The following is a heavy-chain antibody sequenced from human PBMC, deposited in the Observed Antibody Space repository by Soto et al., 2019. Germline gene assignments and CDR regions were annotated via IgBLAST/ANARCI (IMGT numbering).Heavy chain of an antibody. D-gene: IGHD1-1*01. CDR2: ISAHNGNT. CDR3: ARGRYGDY. J-gene: IGHJ4*02. Sequence: QVHLVQSGAEVKKPGASVKVSCKGSGYAFTTYGITWVRQAPGQGLEWMGWISAHNGNTNYAQKLQGRATAYMELMSLRSDDTAVYYCARGRYGDYWGQGALVTVSS. V-gene: IGHV1-18*01. CDR1: GYAFTTYG.